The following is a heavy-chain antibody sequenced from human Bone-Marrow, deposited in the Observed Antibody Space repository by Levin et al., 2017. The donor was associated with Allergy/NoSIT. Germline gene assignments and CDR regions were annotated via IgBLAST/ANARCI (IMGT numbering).Heavy chain of an antibody. D-gene: IGHD4-23*01. CDR1: GFWFSGSG. J-gene: IGHJ4*02. CDR3: AKDQGTDGGDGVVLMPGAHGLGYFDY. V-gene: IGHV3-33*03. Sequence: GESLKISCAASGFWFSGSGMHWVRQAPGKGLEWVGIIWYDGSQKYYADSVKGRFTISRDNSKNTVDLQMSSLRAEDTAVYYCAKDQGTDGGDGVVLMPGAHGLGYFDYWGQGTLVAVAS. CDR2: IWYDGSQK.